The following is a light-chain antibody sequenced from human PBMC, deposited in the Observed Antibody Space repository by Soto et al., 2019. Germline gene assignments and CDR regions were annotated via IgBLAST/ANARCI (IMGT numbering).Light chain of an antibody. J-gene: IGLJ3*02. V-gene: IGLV1-40*01. CDR2: GNK. Sequence: QSVLTQPPSVSGAPGQRITISCTGSNSNIGAGYDVHWYQQLPGTAPKLLIFGNKNRPSGVPDRISGSKSGTSASLAITGLQAEDEADYFCQSDDSGFGGLVFGGGTKVTVL. CDR1: NSNIGAGYD. CDR3: QSDDSGFGGLV.